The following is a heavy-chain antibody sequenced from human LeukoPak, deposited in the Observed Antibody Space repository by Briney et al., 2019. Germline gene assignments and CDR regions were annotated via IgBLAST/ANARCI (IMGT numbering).Heavy chain of an antibody. CDR1: GLTFSGSA. V-gene: IGHV3-73*01. Sequence: PGGSLRLSCAASGLTFSGSAMHWVRQASGKGLEWVGRIRSKANSYATAYAASVKGRFTISRDDSKNTAYLQMNSLKTEDTAVYYCTRFEYSSSQGGQGTLVTVSS. CDR3: TRFEYSSSQ. J-gene: IGHJ4*02. D-gene: IGHD6-6*01. CDR2: IRSKANSYAT.